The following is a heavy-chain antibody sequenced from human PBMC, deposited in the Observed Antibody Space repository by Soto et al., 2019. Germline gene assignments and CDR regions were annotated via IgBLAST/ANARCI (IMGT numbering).Heavy chain of an antibody. CDR3: ARGVYSSSWYATVYYYYGMDV. D-gene: IGHD6-13*01. Sequence: GGSLRLSCAASGLTFSRYTMHWVRQAPGKGLEWVAVISYDGNNKYYADSVKGRFTISRDNSKNTLSLQMNSLRPEDTAVYYCARGVYSSSWYATVYYYYGMDVWGQGTTVTVSS. J-gene: IGHJ6*02. CDR2: ISYDGNNK. V-gene: IGHV3-30-3*01. CDR1: GLTFSRYT.